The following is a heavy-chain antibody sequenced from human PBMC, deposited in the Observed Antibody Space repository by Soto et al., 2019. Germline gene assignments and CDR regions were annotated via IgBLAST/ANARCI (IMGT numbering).Heavy chain of an antibody. Sequence: EVQLVESGGGLVQPGGSLRLSCAASGFTFSSYSMNWVRQAPGKGLEWVSYISSSSSTIYYADSVKGRFTISRDNAKNSLYMHMNSLRDEDTDVYYCAREPTDLGYCCGGSCTYYYYGMDVWGQGTTVTVSS. V-gene: IGHV3-48*02. J-gene: IGHJ6*02. CDR3: AREPTDLGYCCGGSCTYYYYGMDV. D-gene: IGHD2-15*01. CDR1: GFTFSSYS. CDR2: ISSSSSTI.